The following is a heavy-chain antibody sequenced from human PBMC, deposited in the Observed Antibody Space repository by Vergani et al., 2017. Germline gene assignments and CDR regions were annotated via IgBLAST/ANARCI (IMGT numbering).Heavy chain of an antibody. D-gene: IGHD3-10*01. J-gene: IGHJ4*02. CDR3: ARSRICYGAGSPDY. V-gene: IGHV4-59*02. CDR2: VSFRGDT. Sequence: QVKLQESGPGLVKPSETLSLTCTVSGASVNSYYWSWIRQPPGKGLEWMGYVSFRGDTLYGPSVMVRMTISHNTSSNQFSLYLTSVTAADTAVYYCARSRICYGAGSPDYWGQGTLVTVSS. CDR1: GASVNSYY.